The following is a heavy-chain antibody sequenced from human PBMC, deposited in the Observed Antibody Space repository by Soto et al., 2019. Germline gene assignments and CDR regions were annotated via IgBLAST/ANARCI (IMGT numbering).Heavy chain of an antibody. V-gene: IGHV1-18*01. CDR1: GYTFTSYG. J-gene: IGHJ6*02. CDR2: ISAYNGNT. CDR3: ARDDPGLPPNVGKYYYYYGMDV. D-gene: IGHD2-15*01. Sequence: QVQLVQSGAEVKKPGASVKVSCKASGYTFTSYGISWVRQAPGQGLEWMGWISAYNGNTNYAQKRQGRVTMTTDTPSSPAYMELRSLRSDDTDVYYCARDDPGLPPNVGKYYYYYGMDVWGQGTTVTVSS.